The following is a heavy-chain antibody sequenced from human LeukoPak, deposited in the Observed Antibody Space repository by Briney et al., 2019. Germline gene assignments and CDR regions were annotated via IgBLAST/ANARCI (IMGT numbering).Heavy chain of an antibody. Sequence: GGSLRLSCAASGFTFDDYAMHWVRQAPGKGLEWVSGISWNSGSISYADSVKGRFTISRDNAKNSLYLQMNSLRAEDTALYYCATSAEDGSNWGQGTLVTVSS. V-gene: IGHV3-9*01. D-gene: IGHD2-15*01. CDR3: ATSAEDGSN. J-gene: IGHJ4*02. CDR2: ISWNSGSI. CDR1: GFTFDDYA.